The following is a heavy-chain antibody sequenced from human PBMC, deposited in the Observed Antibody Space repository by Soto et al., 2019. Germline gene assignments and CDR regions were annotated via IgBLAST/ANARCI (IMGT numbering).Heavy chain of an antibody. J-gene: IGHJ6*02. CDR2: ISGSGGST. CDR3: AKQGVLYDFWCGCSDV. D-gene: IGHD3-3*01. Sequence: GGSLRLSCAASGFTFSSYAMSWVRQDPGKGLEWVSAISGSGGSTYYADSVKGRFPISRDNSKSTLYLQMNSLRAEDTAVYYCAKQGVLYDFWCGCSDVWGQGTTVSVSS. V-gene: IGHV3-23*01. CDR1: GFTFSSYA.